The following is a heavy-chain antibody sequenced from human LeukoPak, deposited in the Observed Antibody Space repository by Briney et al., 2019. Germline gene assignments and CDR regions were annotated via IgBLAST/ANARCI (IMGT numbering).Heavy chain of an antibody. V-gene: IGHV3-66*01. Sequence: GGSLRLSCAASGFNISRNYMSWVRQAPGKGLEWVSLTYIGGSTYYADSVKGRFTISRDNSKNTLYLQMNSLRAEDTAVYYCARGDDFGDYWGQGTLVTVSS. CDR1: GFNISRNY. J-gene: IGHJ4*02. CDR2: TYIGGST. D-gene: IGHD4-17*01. CDR3: ARGDDFGDY.